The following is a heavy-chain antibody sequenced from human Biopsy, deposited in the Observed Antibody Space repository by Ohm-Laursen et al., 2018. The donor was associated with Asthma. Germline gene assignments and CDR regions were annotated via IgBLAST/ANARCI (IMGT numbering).Heavy chain of an antibody. J-gene: IGHJ4*02. CDR1: GFMFRSFG. V-gene: IGHV3-30*18. CDR3: AKRRGYSGHDNDY. CDR2: ISYDGNHK. D-gene: IGHD5-12*01. Sequence: SLRLSCTASGFMFRSFGMHWVRQAPGKGLEWVAVISYDGNHKFYGDSVKGRFTISRDNSKNTLYLQMNSQRTEDTAVYYCAKRRGYSGHDNDYWGQGTLVIVSS.